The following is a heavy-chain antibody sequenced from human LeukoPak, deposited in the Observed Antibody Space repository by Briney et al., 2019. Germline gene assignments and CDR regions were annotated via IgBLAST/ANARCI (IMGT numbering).Heavy chain of an antibody. Sequence: SETLSLTCTVSGGSISGYYWSWIRQPPGKGRECIGYTSYSGSTYDNTSLKRRLTISVDTSKNECSWKLSPLTAADTAVYYCARLIAVAGTLSFFDYWGQGILVTVSS. V-gene: IGHV4-59*08. D-gene: IGHD6-19*01. CDR2: TSYSGST. CDR1: GGSISGYY. J-gene: IGHJ4*02. CDR3: ARLIAVAGTLSFFDY.